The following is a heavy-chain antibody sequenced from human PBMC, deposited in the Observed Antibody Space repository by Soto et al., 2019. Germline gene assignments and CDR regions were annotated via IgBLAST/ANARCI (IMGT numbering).Heavy chain of an antibody. J-gene: IGHJ4*02. CDR1: GFTFSNYA. CDR3: AKVRYSSSWYGAFDY. D-gene: IGHD6-13*01. V-gene: IGHV3-23*01. Sequence: GGSLRLSCAASGFTFSNYAMSWVRQAPGKGLEWVSSISGSGDTTYYADSVKGRFTISRDNSNNTLYLQMNRLRVEDAALYYCAKVRYSSSWYGAFDYWGQGTLVTVSS. CDR2: ISGSGDTT.